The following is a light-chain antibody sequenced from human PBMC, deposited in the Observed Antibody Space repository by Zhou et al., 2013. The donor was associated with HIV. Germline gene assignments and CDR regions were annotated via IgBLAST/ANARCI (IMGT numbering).Light chain of an antibody. CDR2: GAS. Sequence: DIQMTQSPSSLSASVGDRVTITCRASQAISNHLAWYQQKPGKVPRLLMYGASTLQSGVPSRFSGSGSGTDFTLTIGSLQPEDFATYYCQEYNSAPRTFG. V-gene: IGKV1-27*01. CDR3: QEYNSAPRT. J-gene: IGKJ1*01. CDR1: QAISNH.